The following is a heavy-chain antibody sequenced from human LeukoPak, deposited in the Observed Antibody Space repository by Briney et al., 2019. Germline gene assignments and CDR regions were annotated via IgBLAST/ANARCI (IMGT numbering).Heavy chain of an antibody. CDR2: INPNSGGT. V-gene: IGHV1-2*02. Sequence: ASVKVSCKASGYTFTSFGITWVRQTPGQGLEWMGWINPNSGGTNYAQKFQGRVTMTRDTSISTAYMELSRLRSDDTAVYYCARRLRLGELSSDFDYWGQGTLVTVSS. D-gene: IGHD3-16*02. CDR3: ARRLRLGELSSDFDY. J-gene: IGHJ4*02. CDR1: GYTFTSFG.